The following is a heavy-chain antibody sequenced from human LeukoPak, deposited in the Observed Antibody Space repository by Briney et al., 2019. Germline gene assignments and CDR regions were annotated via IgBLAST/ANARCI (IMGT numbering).Heavy chain of an antibody. CDR1: GGSISSSSHY. CDR3: ARLDAVACNFHY. Sequence: KPSETLSLTCTVSGGSISSSSHYWGWIRQPPGKGLEWIGSIYYSGSTYYNPSLKSRFTISVDTSKNQFSLKLSSVTAADTAVYYCARLDAVACNFHYWVQGTLVTVSS. D-gene: IGHD6-19*01. CDR2: IYYSGST. J-gene: IGHJ4*02. V-gene: IGHV4-39*01.